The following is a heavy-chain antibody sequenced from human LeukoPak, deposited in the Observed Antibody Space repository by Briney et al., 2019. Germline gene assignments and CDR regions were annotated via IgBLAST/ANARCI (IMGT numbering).Heavy chain of an antibody. CDR3: ARVGYCTNGVCFYYFDH. CDR2: INSDGSST. Sequence: GGSLRLSCAASGFTFSSYWMHWVRQAPGKGLVWVSRINSDGSSTSYADSVKGRFTISRDNAKNTLYLQMNSLRAEDTAVYYCARVGYCTNGVCFYYFDHWGQGTLVTVSS. V-gene: IGHV3-74*01. CDR1: GFTFSSYW. J-gene: IGHJ4*02. D-gene: IGHD2-8*01.